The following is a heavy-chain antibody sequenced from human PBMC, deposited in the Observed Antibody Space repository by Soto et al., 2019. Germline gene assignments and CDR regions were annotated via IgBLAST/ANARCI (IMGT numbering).Heavy chain of an antibody. V-gene: IGHV1-18*01. D-gene: IGHD2-2*01. CDR3: ARDEDCSSTSCYGLYYYYGMDV. Sequence: ASVKVSCKASGYTFTSYAMHWVRQAPGQGLEWMGWISAYNGNTNYAQKLQGRVTMTTDTSTSTAYMELRSLRSDDTAVYYCARDEDCSSTSCYGLYYYYGMDVWGQGTTVNVSS. CDR1: GYTFTSYA. J-gene: IGHJ6*02. CDR2: ISAYNGNT.